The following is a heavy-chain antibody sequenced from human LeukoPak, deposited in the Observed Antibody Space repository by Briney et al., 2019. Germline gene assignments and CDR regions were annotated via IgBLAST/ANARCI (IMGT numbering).Heavy chain of an antibody. CDR3: ARGGGATRIDY. V-gene: IGHV4-61*02. J-gene: IGHJ4*02. CDR2: IYTSGST. CDR1: GDSIRSGTYY. D-gene: IGHD5-12*01. Sequence: SETLSLTCTVSGDSIRSGTYYWSWIRQPAGKVLEWIGRIYTSGSTSYNPSLKSRVTISVDTSKNKFSLKLTSVTAADTAVYYCARGGGATRIDYWGQGTLVTVSS.